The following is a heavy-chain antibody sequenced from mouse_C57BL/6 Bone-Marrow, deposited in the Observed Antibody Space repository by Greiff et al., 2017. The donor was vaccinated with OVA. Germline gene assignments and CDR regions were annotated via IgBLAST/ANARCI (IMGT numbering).Heavy chain of an antibody. J-gene: IGHJ2*01. Sequence: QVHVKQSGAELARPGASVKLSCKASGYTFTSYGISWVKQRTGQGLEWIGEIYPRSGNTYYNEKFKGKATLTADKSSSTAYMELRSLTSEDSAVYFCATGGVSFDYWGQGTTLTVSS. D-gene: IGHD4-1*01. CDR1: GYTFTSYG. V-gene: IGHV1-81*01. CDR2: IYPRSGNT. CDR3: ATGGVSFDY.